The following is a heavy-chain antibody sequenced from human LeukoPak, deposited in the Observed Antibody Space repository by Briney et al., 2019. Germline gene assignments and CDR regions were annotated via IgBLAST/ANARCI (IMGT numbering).Heavy chain of an antibody. Sequence: PSETLSLTCTVSGGSISSYYWSWIRQPAGKGLEWIGRIYTSGSTNYNPSLKSRVTLSIDTSKSQFSLNLNSVTAADTATYYCGRSKGSGNYFDSWGQGTLVTVSS. J-gene: IGHJ4*02. CDR1: GGSISSYY. CDR2: IYTSGST. V-gene: IGHV4-4*07. CDR3: GRSKGSGNYFDS. D-gene: IGHD3-10*01.